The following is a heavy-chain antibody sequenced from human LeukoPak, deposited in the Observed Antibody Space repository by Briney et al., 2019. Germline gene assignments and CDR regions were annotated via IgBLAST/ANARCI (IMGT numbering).Heavy chain of an antibody. D-gene: IGHD2-2*02. CDR2: ISSSSSTI. J-gene: IGHJ4*02. V-gene: IGHV3-48*01. CDR1: GFTFSSYS. Sequence: PGGSLRLSCAASGFTFSSYSMNWVRQAPGKGLEWVSYISSSSSTIYYADPVKGRLTISRDNAKNSLYLQMNSLRAEDTAVYYCAREEGCSSTSCYMDYWGQGTLVTVSS. CDR3: AREEGCSSTSCYMDY.